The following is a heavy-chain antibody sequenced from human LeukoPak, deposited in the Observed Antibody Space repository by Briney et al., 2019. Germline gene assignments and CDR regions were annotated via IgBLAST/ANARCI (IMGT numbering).Heavy chain of an antibody. J-gene: IGHJ4*02. D-gene: IGHD5-12*01. V-gene: IGHV4-39*07. CDR2: IYYSGST. CDR3: ARRRYSGYHCDY. Sequence: PSETLSLTCTVAGGSISSSSYYWGWIRQPPGKGLEWIGSIYYSGSTYYNPSLKSRVTISVDTSKNQFSLKLSSVTAADTAVYYCARRRYSGYHCDYWGQGTLVTVSS. CDR1: GGSISSSSYY.